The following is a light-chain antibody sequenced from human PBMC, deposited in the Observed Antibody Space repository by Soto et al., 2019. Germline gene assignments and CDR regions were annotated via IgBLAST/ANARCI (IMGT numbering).Light chain of an antibody. Sequence: QSALTQPASVSGSPGQSITISCTGTSSDVGGYNYVSWYQQHPGKAPKLMIYDVSNRPPGVSNRFSGSKSGNTASLTISGLQAEDEADYYCSSYTSSSTPVVFGGVTKVTVL. J-gene: IGLJ2*01. CDR1: SSDVGGYNY. V-gene: IGLV2-14*01. CDR2: DVS. CDR3: SSYTSSSTPVV.